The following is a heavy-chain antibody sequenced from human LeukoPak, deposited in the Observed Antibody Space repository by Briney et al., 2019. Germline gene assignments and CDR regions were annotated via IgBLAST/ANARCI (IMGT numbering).Heavy chain of an antibody. J-gene: IGHJ4*02. Sequence: GSVKVSCKASGYTFTSYYMHWVRQAPGQGLEWMGIINPSGGSTSYAQKFQGRVTMTRDTPTSTVYMELSSLRSEDTAVYYCARDPATGIFDYWGQGTLVTVSS. CDR2: INPSGGST. D-gene: IGHD3-10*01. CDR3: ARDPATGIFDY. V-gene: IGHV1-46*01. CDR1: GYTFTSYY.